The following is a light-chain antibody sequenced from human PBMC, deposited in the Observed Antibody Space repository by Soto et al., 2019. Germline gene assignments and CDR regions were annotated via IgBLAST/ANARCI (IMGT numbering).Light chain of an antibody. CDR3: GSWDSSVSAYV. V-gene: IGLV1-51*01. CDR1: SSNIGGNS. CDR2: DDN. J-gene: IGLJ1*01. Sequence: QSVLTQPPSVSAAPGQKVTISCSGSSSNIGGNSVSWYQQLPGTAPKLLIYDDNKRRSGIPDRSSGSKTGTSATLGITGFQTGDEADYYCGSWDSSVSAYVFGTRTK.